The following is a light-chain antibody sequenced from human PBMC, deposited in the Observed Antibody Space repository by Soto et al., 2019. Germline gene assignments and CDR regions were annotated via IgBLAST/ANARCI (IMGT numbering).Light chain of an antibody. J-gene: IGKJ5*01. V-gene: IGKV3D-11*03. CDR2: LTS. CDR3: QQRSNWPH. Sequence: EIVLTQSPATLSAFPGDRVTLSCRASQALNTRLAWYQHKPGQAPRLLIYLTSNRAAGVPSRFSAWGSETDFTLTISRLEPEDFAVYYCQQRSNWPHFGQGTRLEIK. CDR1: QALNTR.